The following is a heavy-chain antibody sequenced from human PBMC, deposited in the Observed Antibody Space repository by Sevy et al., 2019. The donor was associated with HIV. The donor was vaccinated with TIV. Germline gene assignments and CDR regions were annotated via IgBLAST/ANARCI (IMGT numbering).Heavy chain of an antibody. V-gene: IGHV3-30*04. CDR3: ARDHGTDGACVRSGYFDY. Sequence: GGSLRLSCAASGFTFADHAFHWVRQAPGKGLEWVAIISFDGRNKRLAESVKGRFTISRDDSKNTVYLQMTSLRPEDTAVYYCARDHGTDGACVRSGYFDYWGQGTLVTVSS. D-gene: IGHD2-8*01. CDR2: ISFDGRNK. CDR1: GFTFADHA. J-gene: IGHJ4*02.